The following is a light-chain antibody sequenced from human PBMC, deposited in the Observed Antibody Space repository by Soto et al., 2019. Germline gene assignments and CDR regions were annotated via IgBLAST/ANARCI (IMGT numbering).Light chain of an antibody. J-gene: IGKJ5*01. V-gene: IGKV3-20*01. Sequence: EIVLTQSPGTLSLSLGERATLSCRASQSVRSERLAWYQQKRGQAPTLLIFDASSRASGTPERFSGSGSGTDFTLTISRLEPEDFAVYYCQEYDGAPPITFGLGTRLEIK. CDR3: QEYDGAPPIT. CDR2: DAS. CDR1: QSVRSER.